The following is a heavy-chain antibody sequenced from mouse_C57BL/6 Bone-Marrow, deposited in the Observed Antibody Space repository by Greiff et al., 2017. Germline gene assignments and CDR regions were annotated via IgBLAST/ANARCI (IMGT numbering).Heavy chain of an antibody. Sequence: EVQRVESGGGLVKPGGSLKLSCAASGFTFSSYAMSWVRQTPEKRLEWVATISDGGSYTYYPDNVKGRFTISRDNAKNNLYLQMSHLKSEDTAMYYCASNWVYWYFDVWGTGTTVTVSS. CDR2: ISDGGSYT. CDR3: ASNWVYWYFDV. D-gene: IGHD4-1*01. V-gene: IGHV5-4*01. CDR1: GFTFSSYA. J-gene: IGHJ1*03.